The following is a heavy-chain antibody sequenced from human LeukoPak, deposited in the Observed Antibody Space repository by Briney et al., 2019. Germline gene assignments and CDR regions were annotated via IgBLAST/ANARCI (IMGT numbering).Heavy chain of an antibody. J-gene: IGHJ5*02. CDR2: ISGSGSTI. CDR3: ARDSSGWYGRVDA. D-gene: IGHD6-19*01. CDR1: GFTFSSYR. V-gene: IGHV3-48*03. Sequence: QPGGSLRLSCAASGFTFSSYRMNWVRQAPGKGLEWVSYISGSGSTIYYADSVKGRFTISRDNAKNSLYLQMNSLRAEDTAVYYCARDSSGWYGRVDAWGQGTLVTVSS.